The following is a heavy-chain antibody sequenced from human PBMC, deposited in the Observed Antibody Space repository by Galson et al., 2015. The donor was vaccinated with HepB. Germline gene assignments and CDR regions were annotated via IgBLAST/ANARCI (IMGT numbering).Heavy chain of an antibody. CDR1: GGSISSGGFY. Sequence: TLSLTCSVSGGSISSGGFYWNWIRQHPGKGLEWIGFLYYRGGTYSNPSLRGRATMSVDTSKNQFSLKLTSVTAADTAVYYCARDGEPVATSDAFDIWGQGTMVTVSS. J-gene: IGHJ3*02. CDR3: ARDGEPVATSDAFDI. D-gene: IGHD5-12*01. CDR2: LYYRGGT. V-gene: IGHV4-31*03.